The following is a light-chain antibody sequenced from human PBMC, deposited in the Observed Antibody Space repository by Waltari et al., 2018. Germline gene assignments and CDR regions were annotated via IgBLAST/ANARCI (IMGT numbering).Light chain of an antibody. V-gene: IGLV2-14*03. J-gene: IGLJ2*01. Sequence: QSTLTQPASVSGSPGQSITISCTGAISDFYNYVCGYQHHPGKAPKLMIYDVSNRPSVVSNRFSGSNSGSTASLTISGLQAEDEADYYCSVKRGSNTVVFGGGTKLTVL. CDR1: ISDFYNY. CDR2: DVS. CDR3: SVKRGSNTVV.